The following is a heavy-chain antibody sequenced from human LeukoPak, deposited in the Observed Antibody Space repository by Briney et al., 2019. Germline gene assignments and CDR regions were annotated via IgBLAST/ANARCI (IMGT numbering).Heavy chain of an antibody. J-gene: IGHJ3*02. CDR3: ARDRRYDFWSGYDAFDI. Sequence: SETLSLTCTVSGGSISSYYWSWIRQPPGKGLEWIGYIYYSGSTNYNPSLKSRVTISVDTSQNQFSLKLSSVTAADTAVYYCARDRRYDFWSGYDAFDIWGQGTMVTVSS. V-gene: IGHV4-59*01. CDR2: IYYSGST. CDR1: GGSISSYY. D-gene: IGHD3-3*01.